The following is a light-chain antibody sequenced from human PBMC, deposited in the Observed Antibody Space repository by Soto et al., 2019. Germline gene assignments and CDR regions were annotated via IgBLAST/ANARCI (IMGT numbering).Light chain of an antibody. CDR2: DAA. Sequence: DIQMTQSPSTLSASVGDRVTITCRASQSINSWLAWYQQKPGKAPKFLIYDAASLESGVPARFSGSGSGTEFTLTINSLQPDDFATYHCQQYNTYSRTFGQGTKVEI. CDR3: QQYNTYSRT. CDR1: QSINSW. J-gene: IGKJ1*01. V-gene: IGKV1-5*01.